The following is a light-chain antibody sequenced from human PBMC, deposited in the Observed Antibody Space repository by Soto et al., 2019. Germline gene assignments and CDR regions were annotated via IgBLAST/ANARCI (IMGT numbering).Light chain of an antibody. CDR1: QSISSY. CDR2: AAS. CDR3: QQRYSTPRFT. Sequence: DIQMTQSPSSLSASVGDRVTITCRASQSISSYLNWYQQKPGKAPKLLIYAASSLQSGGPSRFSGSGSATDFTLPISSLQPEDFATYYCQQRYSTPRFTFGPGTKVDIK. J-gene: IGKJ3*01. V-gene: IGKV1-39*01.